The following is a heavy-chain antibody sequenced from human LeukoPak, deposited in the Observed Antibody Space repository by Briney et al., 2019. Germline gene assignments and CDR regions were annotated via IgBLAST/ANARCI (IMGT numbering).Heavy chain of an antibody. CDR2: INPNSGGT. J-gene: IGHJ4*02. CDR1: GYTLTGYY. V-gene: IGHV1-2*02. Sequence: ASVKVSCQASGYTLTGYYMHWVRQAPGQGLEWMGWINPNSGGTNYAQKFQGRVTKTRDTSISTAYMELSRLRSDDTAVYYCARFLSKQQLSDYWGQGTLVTVSS. CDR3: ARFLSKQQLSDY. D-gene: IGHD6-13*01.